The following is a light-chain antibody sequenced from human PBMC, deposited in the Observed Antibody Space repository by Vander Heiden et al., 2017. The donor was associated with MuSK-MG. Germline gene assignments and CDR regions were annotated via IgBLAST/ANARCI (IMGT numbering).Light chain of an antibody. Sequence: QSVLTPPPSVSGAPGQRVPISCTGSSSNIGAGYDVHWYQQLPGTAPKLLIYGNSNRPSGVPDRFSGSKSGTSASLAITGLQAEDEADYYCQSYDSSLSGPYVFGTGTKVTVL. CDR3: QSYDSSLSGPYV. J-gene: IGLJ1*01. CDR1: SSNIGAGYD. V-gene: IGLV1-40*01. CDR2: GNS.